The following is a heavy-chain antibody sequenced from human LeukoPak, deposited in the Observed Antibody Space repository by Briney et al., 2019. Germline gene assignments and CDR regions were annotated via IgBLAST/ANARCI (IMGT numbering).Heavy chain of an antibody. CDR1: GYTFTSYD. D-gene: IGHD1-7*01. Sequence: ASVKVSCKASGYTFTSYDINWVRQATGQGLEWMGWMNPNSGNTGYAQKFQGRVTMTRNTSISTAYMELSSLRSEDTAVYYCARGRRSWPRRTIWFDPWGQGTLVTVSS. J-gene: IGHJ5*02. CDR2: MNPNSGNT. CDR3: ARGRRSWPRRTIWFDP. V-gene: IGHV1-8*01.